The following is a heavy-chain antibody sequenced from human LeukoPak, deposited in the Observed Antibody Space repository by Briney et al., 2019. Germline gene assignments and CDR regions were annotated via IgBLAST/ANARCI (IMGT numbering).Heavy chain of an antibody. J-gene: IGHJ6*04. CDR1: GFTFSSYG. D-gene: IGHD3-10*02. V-gene: IGHV3-48*01. CDR2: ISSSSSTI. CDR3: AELGITMIGGV. Sequence: GGSLRLSCAASGFTFSSYGMTWVRQAPGKGLEWVSYISSSSSTIYYADSVKGRFTISRDNAKNSLYLQLNSLRAEDTAVYYCAELGITMIGGVWGKGTTVTISS.